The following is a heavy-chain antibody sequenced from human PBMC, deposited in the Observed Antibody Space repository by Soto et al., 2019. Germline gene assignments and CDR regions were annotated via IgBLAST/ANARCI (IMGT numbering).Heavy chain of an antibody. CDR3: ARRGSYYGMDV. CDR1: GGSISSSSYY. V-gene: IGHV4-39*01. CDR2: IYYSGST. Sequence: SETLSLTCTVSGGSISSSSYYWGWIRQPPGKGLEWIGSIYYSGSTYYNPSLKSRVTISVDTSKNQFSLKLSSVTAANTAVYYCARRGSYYGMDVWGQGTTVTVSS. J-gene: IGHJ6*02. D-gene: IGHD3-16*01.